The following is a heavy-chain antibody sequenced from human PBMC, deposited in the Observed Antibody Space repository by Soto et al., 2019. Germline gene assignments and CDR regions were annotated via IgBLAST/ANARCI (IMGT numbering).Heavy chain of an antibody. J-gene: IGHJ4*02. D-gene: IGHD6-13*01. V-gene: IGHV1-2*04. CDR3: ARAVGRDSGSWYRGGYES. CDR2: INPDSGGT. Sequence: ASVKVSCKASGYSFTAYYIHWVRQAPGQGLEWMGWINPDSGGTDYAQKFEGWVTLTRDTSIDTVYMELTRLKSNDTAVYYCARAVGRDSGSWYRGGYESWGEGTQVTVSP. CDR1: GYSFTAYY.